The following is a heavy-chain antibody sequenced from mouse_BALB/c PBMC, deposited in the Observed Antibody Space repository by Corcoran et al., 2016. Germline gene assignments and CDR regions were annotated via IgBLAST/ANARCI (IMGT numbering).Heavy chain of an antibody. D-gene: IGHD2-2*01. CDR2: IYPYNDDT. V-gene: IGHV1S136*01. J-gene: IGHJ2*01. Sequence: EVQLQQAGPERVKPGASGKMSGTASGYTFTSYVMHWVKQKPGQGLEWIGYIYPYNDDTKYNEEFKGKATLTSDKSSSTAYMELNSLTSEDSAVYYCAREVPGGYPFEYWGQGTTLTVSS. CDR3: AREVPGGYPFEY. CDR1: GYTFTSYV.